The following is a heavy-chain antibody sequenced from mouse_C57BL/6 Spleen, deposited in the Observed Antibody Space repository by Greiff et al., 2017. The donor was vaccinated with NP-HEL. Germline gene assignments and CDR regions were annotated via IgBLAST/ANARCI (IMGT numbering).Heavy chain of an antibody. J-gene: IGHJ1*03. CDR3: ARGGVITTVVATFYWYFDV. CDR2: IDPSDSYT. Sequence: VQLQQPGAELVKPGASVKLSCKASGYTFTSYWMQWVKQRPGQGLEWIGEIDPSDSYTNYNQKFKGKATLTVDTSSSTAYMQLSSLTSEDSAVYYCARGGVITTVVATFYWYFDVWGTGTTVTVSS. D-gene: IGHD1-1*01. CDR1: GYTFTSYW. V-gene: IGHV1-50*01.